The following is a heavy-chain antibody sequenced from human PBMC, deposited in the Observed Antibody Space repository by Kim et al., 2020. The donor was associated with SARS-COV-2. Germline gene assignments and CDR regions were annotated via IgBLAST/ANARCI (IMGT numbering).Heavy chain of an antibody. D-gene: IGHD3-3*01. Sequence: GGSLRLSCAASGFTFSSYWMSWVRQAPGKGLEWVANIKQDGSEKYYVDSVKGRFTISRDNAKNSLYLQMNSLRAEDTAVYYCARDSGQYYDFWSGYFMNFDYWGQGTLVTVSS. CDR2: IKQDGSEK. J-gene: IGHJ4*02. V-gene: IGHV3-7*03. CDR1: GFTFSSYW. CDR3: ARDSGQYYDFWSGYFMNFDY.